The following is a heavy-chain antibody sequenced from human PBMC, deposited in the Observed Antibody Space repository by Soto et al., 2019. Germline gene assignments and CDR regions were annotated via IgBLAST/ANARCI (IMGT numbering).Heavy chain of an antibody. CDR1: GFTFSSYA. CDR2: ISYDGSNK. CDR3: ARSLRVDGYFQH. V-gene: IGHV3-30-3*01. J-gene: IGHJ1*01. D-gene: IGHD2-8*01. Sequence: QVQLVESGGGVVQPGRSLRLSCAASGFTFSSYAMHWVRQAPSKGLEWVAVISYDGSNKYYADSVKGRFTISRDNSKNTLYLQMNSLRAEDSAVYYCARSLRVDGYFQHWGQGTLVTVSS.